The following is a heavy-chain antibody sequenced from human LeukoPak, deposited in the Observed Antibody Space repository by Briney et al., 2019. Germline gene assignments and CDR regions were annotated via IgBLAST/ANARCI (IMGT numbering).Heavy chain of an antibody. V-gene: IGHV4-34*01. CDR1: GGSLSGYY. CDR3: ARHLSGVTGYTYGRGIDY. CDR2: INDSGST. J-gene: IGHJ4*02. D-gene: IGHD5-18*01. Sequence: SETLSLTCAVYGGSLSGYYWSWICQSPGKGLEWIGEINDSGSTNYNPSLKSRVTISVDTSKNQFSLKLSSVTAADTAVYYCARHLSGVTGYTYGRGIDYWGQGTLVTVSS.